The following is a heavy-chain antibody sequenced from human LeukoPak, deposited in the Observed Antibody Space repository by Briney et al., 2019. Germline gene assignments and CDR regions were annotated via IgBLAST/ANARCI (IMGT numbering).Heavy chain of an antibody. Sequence: ASVKVSCKASGYTFTSYGISWVRQAPGQGLEWMGWVSTNDGNTVYAQRLQGRVTMTTDTSTSVAYMELRSLTSDDTAVYYCTRAPPGMTMMTDYWGQGTLVTVSS. CDR1: GYTFTSYG. V-gene: IGHV1-18*01. CDR3: TRAPPGMTMMTDY. CDR2: VSTNDGNT. D-gene: IGHD3-22*01. J-gene: IGHJ4*02.